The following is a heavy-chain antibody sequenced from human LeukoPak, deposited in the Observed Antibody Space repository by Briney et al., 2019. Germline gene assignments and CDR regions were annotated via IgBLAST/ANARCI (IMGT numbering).Heavy chain of an antibody. V-gene: IGHV4-4*09. CDR3: ARDLSPVYGPPGSFYGSGRFDP. CDR2: IYTSGST. CDR1: VGSISRYY. Sequence: SETLSLTCNVSVGSISRYYSSCIRHPPGKVLEWIGYIYTSGSTNYNPSLKSRVTISVDTSKNQFSLKQSSVTAADTAVYYCARDLSPVYGPPGSFYGSGRFDPWGQGTLVTVSS. J-gene: IGHJ5*02. D-gene: IGHD3-10*01.